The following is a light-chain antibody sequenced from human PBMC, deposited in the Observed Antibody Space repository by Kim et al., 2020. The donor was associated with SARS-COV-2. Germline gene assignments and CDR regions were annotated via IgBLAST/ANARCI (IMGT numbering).Light chain of an antibody. CDR2: AAS. CDR3: LQDYNYPRT. J-gene: IGKJ2*01. CDR1: QGIRND. Sequence: SASVGDKVTITCRASQGIRNDLGWDQQKPGKAPKVLIYAASTLQSGVPSRFSGSGSGTDFTLTISSLQPEDFASYYCLQDYNYPRTFGQGTKLEI. V-gene: IGKV1-6*01.